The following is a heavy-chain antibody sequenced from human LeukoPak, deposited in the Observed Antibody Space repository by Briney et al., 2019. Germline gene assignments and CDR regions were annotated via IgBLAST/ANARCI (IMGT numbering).Heavy chain of an antibody. Sequence: GRSLRLSCAASGFTFSSYAMHWVRQAPGKGLEWVAVISYDGSNKYYADSVKGRFTISRDNSKNTLYLQMNSLRAEDTAVYYCARFDIVATMNIDYWGQGTLVTVSS. D-gene: IGHD5-12*01. V-gene: IGHV3-30-3*01. CDR2: ISYDGSNK. CDR3: ARFDIVATMNIDY. CDR1: GFTFSSYA. J-gene: IGHJ4*02.